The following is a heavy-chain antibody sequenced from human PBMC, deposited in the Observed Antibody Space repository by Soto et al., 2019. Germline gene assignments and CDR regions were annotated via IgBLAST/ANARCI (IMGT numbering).Heavy chain of an antibody. CDR1: RGYVNTFH. CDR2: IFPNGNT. CDR3: AREGGSYDSGGYLIRGAFDI. V-gene: IGHV4-4*07. Sequence: PSETLSLTCTVSRGYVNTFHWSWVRQPAGKGLEWIGRIFPNGNTYYSPSLESRLTISVDTSKNQFSLKLTSVTAADTAVYYCAREGGSYDSGGYLIRGAFDIWGQGTMVTVSS. J-gene: IGHJ3*02. D-gene: IGHD3-22*01.